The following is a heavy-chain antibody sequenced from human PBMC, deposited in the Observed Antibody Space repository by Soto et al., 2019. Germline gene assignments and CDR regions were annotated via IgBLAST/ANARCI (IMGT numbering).Heavy chain of an antibody. CDR2: ISSSGSTI. CDR3: ARSREHSRGFDYVLGSAPFDY. CDR1: GFTFSDYY. D-gene: IGHD3-16*01. V-gene: IGHV3-11*01. Sequence: QVQLVESGGGLVKPGGSLRLSCAASGFTFSDYYMSWIRQAPGKVLEWVPYISSSGSTIDYADSLKGRFTISRDNPKNSLYLQMNGLRAGDTGVYCCARSREHSRGFDYVLGSAPFDYWGQGTLVTVSS. J-gene: IGHJ4*02.